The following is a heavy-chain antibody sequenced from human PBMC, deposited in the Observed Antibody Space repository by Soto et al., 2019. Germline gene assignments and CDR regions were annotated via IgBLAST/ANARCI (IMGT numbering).Heavy chain of an antibody. CDR2: IERDDDDK. CDR3: ARSIRGPRRFNGIEV. V-gene: IGHV2-70*13. D-gene: IGHD4-17*01. Sequence: SGPTLVNPTETLTLTCTFSGFSLTIPGMCVSWIRQSPGKALEWLALIERDDDDKYYSTSLKTRLTISKDTRKNQVVLTMANMEPADTATYYCARSIRGPRRFNGIEVWGQGTTGIVS. J-gene: IGHJ6*01. CDR1: GFSLTIPGMC.